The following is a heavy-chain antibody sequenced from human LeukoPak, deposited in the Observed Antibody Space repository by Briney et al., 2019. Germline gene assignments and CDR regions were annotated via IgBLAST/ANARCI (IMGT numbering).Heavy chain of an antibody. CDR1: GFTFTSSA. J-gene: IGHJ6*02. D-gene: IGHD4-11*01. CDR2: IVVGSGNT. CDR3: AAVGPGNYVSYYGMDV. V-gene: IGHV1-58*02. Sequence: SAKVSYKASGFTFTSSAMQWVRQARGQRLECIGWIVVGSGNTNCAQKFQERVTITRDMSTSTAYMELSSLRSEDTAVYYCAAVGPGNYVSYYGMDVWGQGTTVTVSS.